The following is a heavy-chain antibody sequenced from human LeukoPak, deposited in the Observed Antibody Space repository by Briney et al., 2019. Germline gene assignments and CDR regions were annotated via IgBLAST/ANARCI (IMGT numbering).Heavy chain of an antibody. V-gene: IGHV4-61*02. CDR3: ARDLRHYDLWSGYYTDAFDI. CDR1: GGSISSVNYY. Sequence: SETLSLTCTVSGGSISSVNYYWSWIRQPAGKGLEWIGRIYTSGSINYNPSLKSRVTISVDTSKNQFSLKLTSVTAADTAVYYCARDLRHYDLWSGYYTDAFDIWGQGTMVTVSS. CDR2: IYTSGSI. J-gene: IGHJ3*02. D-gene: IGHD3-3*01.